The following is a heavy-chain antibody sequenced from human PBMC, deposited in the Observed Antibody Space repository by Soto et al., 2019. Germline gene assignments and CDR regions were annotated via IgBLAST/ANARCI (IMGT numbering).Heavy chain of an antibody. J-gene: IGHJ4*02. V-gene: IGHV3-23*01. CDR2: ISGSGGST. CDR3: AKSVYNWNDGFFDY. Sequence: GGSLRLSCAASGFTFSSYAMTWVRQAPGRGLEWVSTISGSGGSTYYADSVKGRFTISRDNSKNTLYLQMNSLRAEDTAVYYCAKSVYNWNDGFFDYWGQGTLVTVSS. D-gene: IGHD1-1*01. CDR1: GFTFSSYA.